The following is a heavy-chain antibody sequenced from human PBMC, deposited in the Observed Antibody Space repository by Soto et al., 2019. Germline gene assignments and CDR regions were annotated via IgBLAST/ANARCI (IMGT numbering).Heavy chain of an antibody. CDR2: IIPIFGTA. D-gene: IGHD2-2*01. J-gene: IGHJ4*02. Sequence: QVQLVQSGAEVKKPGSSVKVSCKASGGTFSSYAISWVRQAPGQGLEWMGGIIPIFGTANYAQKFQGRVTITADESTSTAYMELSSLRSEGTAVYYCASRLPYCSSTSCYFPFDYWGQGTLVTVSS. CDR1: GGTFSSYA. CDR3: ASRLPYCSSTSCYFPFDY. V-gene: IGHV1-69*01.